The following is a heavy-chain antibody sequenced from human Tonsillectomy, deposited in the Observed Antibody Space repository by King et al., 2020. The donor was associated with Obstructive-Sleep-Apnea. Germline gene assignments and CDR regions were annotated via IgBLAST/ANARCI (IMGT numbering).Heavy chain of an antibody. D-gene: IGHD3-22*01. J-gene: IGHJ4*02. CDR2: IYPGDSDT. V-gene: IGHV5-51*01. CDR3: ARRCYYDSSGYYYNFDY. Sequence: VQLVESGAEVKKPGESLKISCKGSGYSFTSYWIGWVRQMPGKGLEWMGIIYPGDSDTRYSPSFQGQVTISADKSISTAYLQWSSLKASDTAMYYCARRCYYDSSGYYYNFDYWGQGTLVTVSS. CDR1: GYSFTSYW.